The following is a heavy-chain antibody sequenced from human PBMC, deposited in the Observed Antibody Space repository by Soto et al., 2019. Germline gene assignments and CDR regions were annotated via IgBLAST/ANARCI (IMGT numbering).Heavy chain of an antibody. Sequence: QERLVQSGAEVRKPGSSVKVSCKVTGGTSTRYAINWVRQAPGQGLEWMGGIVPMFGTSKYAQKFQGRVTITADTSSNVAYMELRSLRSEDTAVYYSHRGSECDFWSGYLWGQGTLVSVSS. V-gene: IGHV1-69*06. J-gene: IGHJ4*02. CDR3: HRGSECDFWSGYL. CDR2: IVPMFGTS. CDR1: GGTSTRYA. D-gene: IGHD3-3*01.